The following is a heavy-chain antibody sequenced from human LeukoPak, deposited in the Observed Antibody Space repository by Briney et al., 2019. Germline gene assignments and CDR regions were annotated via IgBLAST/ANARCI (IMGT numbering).Heavy chain of an antibody. J-gene: IGHJ3*02. V-gene: IGHV3-23*01. Sequence: GGSLRLSCTASGFTFSSYTMSWVRQAPGKGLKWVSTITTGGPNTYYADSVKGRFTVSRDDSKNTLYLQMNSLRAEDTAVYYCAKDRRDTMIVVVSRDDAFDIWGQGTMVTVSS. CDR2: ITTGGPNT. CDR3: AKDRRDTMIVVVSRDDAFDI. D-gene: IGHD3-22*01. CDR1: GFTFSSYT.